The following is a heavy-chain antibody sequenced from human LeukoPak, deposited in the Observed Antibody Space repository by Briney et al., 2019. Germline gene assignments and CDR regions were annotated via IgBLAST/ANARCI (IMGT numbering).Heavy chain of an antibody. J-gene: IGHJ4*02. CDR2: IYTSGST. CDR1: GGSISSYY. D-gene: IGHD1-7*01. Sequence: SQTLSLTCAVSGGSISSYYWSWIRQPAGKGLEWIGRIYTSGSTNYNPSLKSRVTMSVDTSKNQFSLKLSSVTAADTAVYYCARGDWNYVYFDYWGQGTLVTVSS. V-gene: IGHV4-4*07. CDR3: ARGDWNYVYFDY.